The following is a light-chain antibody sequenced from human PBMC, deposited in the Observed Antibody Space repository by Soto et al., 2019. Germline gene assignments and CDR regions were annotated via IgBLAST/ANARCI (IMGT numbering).Light chain of an antibody. CDR2: AAS. V-gene: IGKV3-15*01. Sequence: EIVMTQSPATLSVSPGERATLSCRASQSIGSNLAWYQQKPGQAPRLLIYAASIRATDFPARFSGSGSGTEFTLPISGLQSDDFAVYFCQQYNNWPPWTFGHGTKVDIK. J-gene: IGKJ1*01. CDR1: QSIGSN. CDR3: QQYNNWPPWT.